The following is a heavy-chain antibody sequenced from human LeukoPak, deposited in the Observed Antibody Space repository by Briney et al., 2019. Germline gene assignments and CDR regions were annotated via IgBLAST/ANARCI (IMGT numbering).Heavy chain of an antibody. Sequence: GASVKVSCKASGYTFTSYGISWVRQAPGQGLEWRGWISAYNGNTNYAQKLQGRVTMTTDTSTSTAYMELRSLRSDDTAVYYCARMWLLPREYYMDVWGKGTTVTVSS. CDR3: ARMWLLPREYYMDV. D-gene: IGHD3-22*01. CDR2: ISAYNGNT. V-gene: IGHV1-18*01. CDR1: GYTFTSYG. J-gene: IGHJ6*03.